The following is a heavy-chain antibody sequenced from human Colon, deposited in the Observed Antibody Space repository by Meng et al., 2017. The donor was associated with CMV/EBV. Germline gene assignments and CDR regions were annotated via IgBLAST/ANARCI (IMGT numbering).Heavy chain of an antibody. D-gene: IGHD6-19*01. V-gene: IGHV3-23*01. CDR3: ANWGITVAGSHTY. CDR2: VNGSGRTI. CDR1: GFTFSSYA. J-gene: IGHJ4*02. Sequence: GGSLRLSCTTSGFTFSSYAMSWVRQAPGKGLEWVSSVNGSGRTIYYADSVKGRFTISRDNSKDTLFLQMDSLRAEDTAVYYCANWGITVAGSHTYWGQGTLGT.